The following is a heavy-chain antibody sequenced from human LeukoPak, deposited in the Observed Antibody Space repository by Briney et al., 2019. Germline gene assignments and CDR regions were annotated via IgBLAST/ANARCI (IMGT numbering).Heavy chain of an antibody. V-gene: IGHV1-18*01. CDR2: ISAYNGNT. CDR1: GYTFTSYG. D-gene: IGHD2-15*01. Sequence: ASVKVSRTASGYTFTSYGISWMRQAPAPGPEWMGWISAYNGNTNYAQTPHGRVTITTDTSSSTAYMGPPSSRSDDPPVYYCAIDRCFDYWGQGTLVTVSS. CDR3: AIDRCFDY. J-gene: IGHJ4*02.